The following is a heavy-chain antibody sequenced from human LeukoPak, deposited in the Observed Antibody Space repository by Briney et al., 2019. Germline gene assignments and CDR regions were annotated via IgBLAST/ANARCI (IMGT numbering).Heavy chain of an antibody. J-gene: IGHJ4*02. CDR1: GFPFSDFS. D-gene: IGHD2-8*01. Sequence: GGSLRLSCATSGFPFSDFSMSWVRQAPEKGLEWISTTNSGGTSTYYAESVKGRFTISRDNSKNTLYLQMSSLRVEDTAVYYCAKQSYARSLGEGGPGTLVSVSS. CDR3: AKQSYARSLGE. V-gene: IGHV3-23*01. CDR2: TNSGGTST.